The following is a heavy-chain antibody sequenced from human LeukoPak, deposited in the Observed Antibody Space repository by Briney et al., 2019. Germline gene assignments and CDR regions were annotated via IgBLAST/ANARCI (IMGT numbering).Heavy chain of an antibody. CDR1: GFTFSAYS. CDR3: ARGGWYLLGHRTRFGY. J-gene: IGHJ4*02. D-gene: IGHD6-19*01. CDR2: ISSSSSYI. Sequence: KAGGSLRLSCAASGFTFSAYSMNWVRQAPGKGLEWVSSISSSSSYIYYADSVKGRFTISRDNAKNSLYLQMNSLRAEDTAVYYCARGGWYLLGHRTRFGYWGQGTLVTVSS. V-gene: IGHV3-21*01.